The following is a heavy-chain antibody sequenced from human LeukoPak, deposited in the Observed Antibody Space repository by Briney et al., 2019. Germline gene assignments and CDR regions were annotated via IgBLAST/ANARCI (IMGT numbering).Heavy chain of an antibody. V-gene: IGHV3-33*06. CDR2: TWYDGSNK. CDR3: AKDDSVVNDYMDV. CDR1: GFTFRSYG. D-gene: IGHD3-22*01. J-gene: IGHJ6*03. Sequence: GRSLRLSXAASGFTFRSYGMHWVRQAPGKGLEWVAVTWYDGSNKYYADSVKGRFTISRDNSKNTLYLQMNSLRAEDTAVYYCAKDDSVVNDYMDVWGKGTTVTVSS.